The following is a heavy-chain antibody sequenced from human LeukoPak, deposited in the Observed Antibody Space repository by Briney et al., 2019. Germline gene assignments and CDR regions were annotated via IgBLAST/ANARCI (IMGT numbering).Heavy chain of an antibody. V-gene: IGHV3-48*02. D-gene: IGHD5-18*01. J-gene: IGHJ4*02. CDR1: GFTFRSYS. CDR3: AGQKAVTNF. CDR2: ISSSSSTI. Sequence: GGSLTLTCPASGFTFRSYSMDWVRQAPGQGLEWVSYISSSSSTIYYADSVKGRFTISRDNAKNSLYLQMNSLRHEDTAMYYCAGQKAVTNFWGQGTLVTVSS.